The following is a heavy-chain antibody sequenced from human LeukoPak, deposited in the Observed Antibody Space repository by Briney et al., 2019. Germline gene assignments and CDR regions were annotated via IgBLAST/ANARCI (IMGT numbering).Heavy chain of an antibody. D-gene: IGHD5-18*01. CDR1: GGSISSSSYY. J-gene: IGHJ4*02. CDR3: ASHGYSYPDSIDY. Sequence: PSETLSLTCTVSGGSISSSSYYWGWIRQPPGKGLEWIGSIYYSGSTYYNPSLKSRVTISVDTSKNQFSLKLSSVTAADTAVYYCASHGYSYPDSIDYWGQGTLVTVSS. CDR2: IYYSGST. V-gene: IGHV4-39*01.